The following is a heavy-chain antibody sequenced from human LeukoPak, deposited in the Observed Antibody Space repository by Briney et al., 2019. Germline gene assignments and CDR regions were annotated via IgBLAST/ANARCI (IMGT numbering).Heavy chain of an antibody. D-gene: IGHD3-22*01. J-gene: IGHJ3*02. CDR2: INPNSGGT. CDR1: GYTFTGYY. CDR3: ARVPVSGLYYYDSSGYMEGYDAFDI. Sequence: ASVKVSCKASGYTFTGYYMHWVRQAPGQGLEWMGWINPNSGGTNYAQKFQGRVTMTRDTSISTAYMELSRLRSDDTAVYYCARVPVSGLYYYDSSGYMEGYDAFDIWGQGTMVTVSS. V-gene: IGHV1-2*02.